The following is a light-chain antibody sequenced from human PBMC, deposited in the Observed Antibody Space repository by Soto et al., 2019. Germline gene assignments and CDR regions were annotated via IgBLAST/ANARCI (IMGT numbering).Light chain of an antibody. Sequence: DIQKTQSPSTLSASVGDRVTITCRASQSISSWLAWYQQKPGKAPKLLIYKASSLESGVPSRFSGSGSGTEFTLTISSLQPDDFATYYCQHYNSYPWTFGQGTKVEIK. CDR2: KAS. V-gene: IGKV1-5*03. CDR3: QHYNSYPWT. CDR1: QSISSW. J-gene: IGKJ1*01.